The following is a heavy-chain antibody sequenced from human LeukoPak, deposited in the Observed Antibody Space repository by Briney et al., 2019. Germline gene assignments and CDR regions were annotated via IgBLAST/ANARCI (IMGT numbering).Heavy chain of an antibody. CDR2: YYYGGST. CDR3: ASRYGSGSYGFDF. CDR1: GASISNYY. V-gene: IGHV4-59*01. Sequence: SETLSLTCTVSGASISNYYWTWIRQPPGKGLEWIGYYYYGGSTEYNPSLKSRVTISVDTFKNQFSLKLSSVTAADTAVCYCASRYGSGSYGFDFWGQGTLVTVSS. D-gene: IGHD3-10*01. J-gene: IGHJ4*02.